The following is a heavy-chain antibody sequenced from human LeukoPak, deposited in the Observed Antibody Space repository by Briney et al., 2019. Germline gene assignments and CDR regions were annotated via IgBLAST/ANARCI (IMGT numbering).Heavy chain of an antibody. CDR2: ISTSSSYI. CDR1: GFTFSSYS. D-gene: IGHD4-23*01. V-gene: IGHV3-21*01. J-gene: IGHJ3*02. CDR3: ARVASNSGRAFDI. Sequence: PGGSLRLSCAASGFTFSSYSMSWVRQAPGKGLEWVSSISTSSSYIYYADSVKGRFTISRHNAKNSLYLQMNSLRAEDTAVYYCARVASNSGRAFDIWGQGTMVTVSS.